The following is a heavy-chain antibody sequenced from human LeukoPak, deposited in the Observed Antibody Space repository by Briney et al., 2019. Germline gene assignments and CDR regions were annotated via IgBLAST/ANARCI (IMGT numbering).Heavy chain of an antibody. CDR1: GFTFSSYA. CDR3: AMDSYGPDDY. D-gene: IGHD5-18*01. Sequence: GGSLRLSCAASGFTFSSYAMYWVRQAPGKGLEWVASISNDSRYIYYSDSVKGRFTISRDNTKNSVYLQMNSLRGEDTGVYYCAMDSYGPDDYWGQGTLVTVSS. V-gene: IGHV3-21*01. J-gene: IGHJ4*02. CDR2: ISNDSRYI.